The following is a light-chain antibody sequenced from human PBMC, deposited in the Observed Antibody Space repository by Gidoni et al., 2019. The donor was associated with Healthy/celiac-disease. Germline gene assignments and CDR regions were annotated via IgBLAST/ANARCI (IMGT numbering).Light chain of an antibody. Sequence: DIQMTQSPSTLSASVGDRVTSTCRASQSISSWLAWYQQKPGKAPKLLIYDAPSLESGVPSRFSGSGSGTEFTLTISSLQPDDFATYYCQQYNSYSKTFGQGTKVEIK. CDR1: QSISSW. V-gene: IGKV1-5*01. J-gene: IGKJ1*01. CDR2: DAP. CDR3: QQYNSYSKT.